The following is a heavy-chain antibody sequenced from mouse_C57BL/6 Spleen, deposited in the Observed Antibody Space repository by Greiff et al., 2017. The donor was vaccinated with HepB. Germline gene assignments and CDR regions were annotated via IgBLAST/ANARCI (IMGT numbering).Heavy chain of an antibody. V-gene: IGHV1-11*01. J-gene: IGHJ2*01. Sequence: VQRVESGAELASPGASVTLSCKASGYTFTDHIMNWVKKRPGQGLEWIGRIYPVSGETNYNQKFMGKATFSVDRSSSTVYMVLNSLTSEDPAVYYCGRGGYFWEFDYWGQGTTLTVSS. CDR2: IYPVSGET. CDR1: GYTFTDHI. D-gene: IGHD4-1*01. CDR3: GRGGYFWEFDY.